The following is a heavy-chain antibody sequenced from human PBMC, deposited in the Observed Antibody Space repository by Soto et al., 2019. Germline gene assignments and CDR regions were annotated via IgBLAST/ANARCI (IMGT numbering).Heavy chain of an antibody. J-gene: IGHJ4*02. D-gene: IGHD3-9*01. CDR2: IPYDGSNK. V-gene: IGHV3-30-3*01. CDR1: GFTFSNYV. Sequence: GGSLRLSCAASGFTFSNYVMHWVRQAPGKGLEWVAVIPYDGSNKNYADSVKGRFSISRDNSKNTLDLQMNSLRAEDTAVYYCARDPAYYHILTGYYTTGLNFWGQGTLVTVSS. CDR3: ARDPAYYHILTGYYTTGLNF.